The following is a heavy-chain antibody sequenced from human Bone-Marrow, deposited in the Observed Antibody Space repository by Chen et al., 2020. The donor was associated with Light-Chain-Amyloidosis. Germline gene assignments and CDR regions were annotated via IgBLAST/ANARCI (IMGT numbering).Heavy chain of an antibody. CDR2: IYPDDSDA. D-gene: IGHD5-12*01. CDR1: GYTFPNYW. V-gene: IGHV5-51*01. Sequence: EVQLEQSGPEVKKHGESLKIACKGAGYTFPNYWIGWVRQMPGKGLEWMGVIYPDDSDARYSPSFEGQVTISAAKSITTAYLQWRSLKASDTASYYCARRRDGYNFDYWGQGTLVTVSS. J-gene: IGHJ4*02. CDR3: ARRRDGYNFDY.